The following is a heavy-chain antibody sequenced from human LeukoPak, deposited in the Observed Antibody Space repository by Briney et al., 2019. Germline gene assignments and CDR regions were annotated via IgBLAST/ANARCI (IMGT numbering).Heavy chain of an antibody. V-gene: IGHV1-69*10. CDR2: IIPILGIA. J-gene: IGHJ2*01. D-gene: IGHD3-22*01. CDR1: GGTFSSYA. CDR3: ARDVRYYDSSGYLDL. Sequence: SVKVSCKASGGTFSSYAISWVRQAPGQGLEWMGGIIPILGIANYAQKFQGRVTITADKSTSTAYMELSSLRSEDTAVYYCARDVRYYDSSGYLDLWGRGTLVTVSS.